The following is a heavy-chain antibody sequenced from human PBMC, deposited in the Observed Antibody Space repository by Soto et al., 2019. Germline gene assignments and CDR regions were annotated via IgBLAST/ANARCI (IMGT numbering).Heavy chain of an antibody. CDR1: GGSVSSSSYY. CDR2: TYYSAGT. D-gene: IGHD6-13*01. V-gene: IGHV4-39*01. J-gene: IGHJ4*02. CDR3: ARHASPGYSSSWYFED. Sequence: KTSETLSLTCNVSGGSVSSSSYYWGWIRQAPGKGLEWIVSTYYSAGTYYNPSLKSRITTSMDASKNQFSLTVTSVTAADTAIYYCARHASPGYSSSWYFEDWGQGTPVTVSS.